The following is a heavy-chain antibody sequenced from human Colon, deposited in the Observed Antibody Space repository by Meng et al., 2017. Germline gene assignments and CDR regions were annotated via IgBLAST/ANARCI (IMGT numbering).Heavy chain of an antibody. V-gene: IGHV1-2*06. J-gene: IGHJ4*02. CDR3: ARGYLVTVPTAPNADD. Sequence: ASVKVSCKTSGYSFTTYYIHWVRQAPGQGLEWMGRINPNSGGTKYAQKFQGRITMTRDTSSSTAYRGLSSLRSDDTAVYYCARGYLVTVPTAPNADDWGQGTMVTVSS. CDR2: INPNSGGT. D-gene: IGHD2-2*01. CDR1: GYSFTTYY.